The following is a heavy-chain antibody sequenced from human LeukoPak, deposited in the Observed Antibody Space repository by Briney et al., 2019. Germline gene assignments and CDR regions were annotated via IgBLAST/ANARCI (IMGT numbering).Heavy chain of an antibody. CDR1: GGTFSSYA. J-gene: IGHJ6*03. CDR2: IIPIFGTA. CDR3: ARDVYSLHYYYYYMDV. V-gene: IGHV1-69*13. D-gene: IGHD4-11*01. Sequence: SVKVSCKASGGTFSSYAISWVRQAPGQGLGWMGGIIPIFGTANYAQKFQGRVTITADESTSTAYMEMSSMRSEDTAVYYCARDVYSLHYYYYYMDVWGKGTTVTVSS.